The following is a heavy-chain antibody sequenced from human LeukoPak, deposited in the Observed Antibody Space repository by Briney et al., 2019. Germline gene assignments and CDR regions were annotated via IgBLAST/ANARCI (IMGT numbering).Heavy chain of an antibody. Sequence: XRLXCAASGFTFSLYAMNWVRQAPGKGLQWVSYINDESSDIHYAGSVRGGFTRSREYEKKRLHLQMSSLREEDTAVYYCARDTFQPGLIDSWGQGTLVTVSS. CDR2: INDESSDI. CDR1: GFTFSLYA. CDR3: ARDTFQPGLIDS. D-gene: IGHD2-2*01. J-gene: IGHJ4*02. V-gene: IGHV3-21*05.